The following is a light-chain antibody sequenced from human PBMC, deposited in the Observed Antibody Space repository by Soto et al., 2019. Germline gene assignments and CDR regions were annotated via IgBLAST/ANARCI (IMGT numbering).Light chain of an antibody. CDR2: EAS. CDR1: QTIGFA. Sequence: EIVLTQSPPTLSLAPGETATLACRASQTIGFALGWYQQKSGQAPRLPIYEASNRAPGIPARFSGSGSETAFTLTISSLEPEDSAVYHCQQRSQWPLTFGGGTKVEIK. V-gene: IGKV3-11*01. J-gene: IGKJ4*01. CDR3: QQRSQWPLT.